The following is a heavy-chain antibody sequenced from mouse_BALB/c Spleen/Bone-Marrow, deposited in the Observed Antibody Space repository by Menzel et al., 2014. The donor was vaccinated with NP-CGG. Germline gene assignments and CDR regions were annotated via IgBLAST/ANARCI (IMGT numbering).Heavy chain of an antibody. V-gene: IGHV10S3*01. CDR2: IRSKSNNYAT. CDR1: GFTFXTNA. J-gene: IGHJ3*01. Sequence: EVNVVESGGGLVQPKGSLKLSCAASGFTFXTNAMNWVRQAPGKGLEWVARIRSKSNNYATYYADSVKDRFTISRDDSQTMLYLQMNNLKTEDTAMYYCVRDGSSSFAYWGQGTLVTVST. D-gene: IGHD1-1*01. CDR3: VRDGSSSFAY.